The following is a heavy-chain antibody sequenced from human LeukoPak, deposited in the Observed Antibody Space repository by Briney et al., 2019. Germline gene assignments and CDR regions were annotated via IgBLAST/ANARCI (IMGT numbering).Heavy chain of an antibody. D-gene: IGHD2-2*01. V-gene: IGHV3-20*04. Sequence: PGGSLRLSCAASGFTFDDYGMSWVRQAPGKGLEWVSGINWNGGSTGYADSVKGRFTISRDNAKNTLYLQMNSLRTEDTAVYYCAKDSLRTLPAASFDYWGQGTLVTVSS. J-gene: IGHJ4*02. CDR1: GFTFDDYG. CDR3: AKDSLRTLPAASFDY. CDR2: INWNGGST.